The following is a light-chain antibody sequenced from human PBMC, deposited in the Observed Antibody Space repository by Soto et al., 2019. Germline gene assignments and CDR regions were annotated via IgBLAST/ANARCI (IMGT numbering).Light chain of an antibody. J-gene: IGKJ1*01. CDR3: QQSYSTTWT. CDR1: QNIDSY. CDR2: AAS. V-gene: IGKV1-39*01. Sequence: DVQMTQSPPALSASIVDRFTITCRASQNIDSYLNWYQQKPGKAPKLLIYAASSLQSGVPSRFSGSGSETDFTLTISSLQPEDFATYSCQQSYSTTWTFGQGTKVDTK.